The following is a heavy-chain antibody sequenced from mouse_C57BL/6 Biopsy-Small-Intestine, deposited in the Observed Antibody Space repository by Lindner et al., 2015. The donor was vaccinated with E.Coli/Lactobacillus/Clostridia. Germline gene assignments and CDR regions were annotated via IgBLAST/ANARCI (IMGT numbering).Heavy chain of an antibody. D-gene: IGHD6-1*01. CDR2: ISSGSSTI. V-gene: IGHV5-17*01. CDR3: ARPLYYAMDY. Sequence: VQLQESGGGLVKPGGSLKLSCAASGFTFSDYGMHWVRQAPEKGLEWVAYISSGSSTIYYADTVKGRFTISRDNAKNTLFLQMTSLRSEDTAMYYCARPLYYAMDYWGQGTSVTVPS. CDR1: GFTFSDYG. J-gene: IGHJ4*01.